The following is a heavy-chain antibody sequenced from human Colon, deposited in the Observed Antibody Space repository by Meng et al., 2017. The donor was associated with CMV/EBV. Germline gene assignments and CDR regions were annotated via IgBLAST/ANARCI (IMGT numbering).Heavy chain of an antibody. J-gene: IGHJ6*02. CDR1: GFTFTSYW. V-gene: IGHV3-74*01. D-gene: IGHD3-10*01. Sequence: GESLKISCAASGFTFTSYWMHWVRQAPGKGLMWVSRINSYGSSTAYADSVKGRFTISRDNAKNTLYLQMNSLRAEDTAVYYCARNGGGMDVWGQGTTVTVSS. CDR2: INSYGSST. CDR3: ARNGGGMDV.